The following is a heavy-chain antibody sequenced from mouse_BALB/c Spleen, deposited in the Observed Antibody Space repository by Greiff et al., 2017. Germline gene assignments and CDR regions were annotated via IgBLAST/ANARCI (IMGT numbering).Heavy chain of an antibody. D-gene: IGHD1-1*01. V-gene: IGHV1S29*02. Sequence: EVQLQQSGPELVKPGASVKISCKASGYTFTDYNMHWVKQSHGKSLEWIGYIYPYNGGTGYNQKFKSKATLTVDNSSSTAYMELRSLTSEDSAVYYCARKGSHGNFDYWGQGTTLTVSS. CDR3: ARKGSHGNFDY. CDR1: GYTFTDYN. CDR2: IYPYNGGT. J-gene: IGHJ2*01.